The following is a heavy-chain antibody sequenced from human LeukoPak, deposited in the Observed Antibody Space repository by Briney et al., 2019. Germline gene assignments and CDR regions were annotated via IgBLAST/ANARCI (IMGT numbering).Heavy chain of an antibody. V-gene: IGHV1-8*01. J-gene: IGHJ5*02. D-gene: IGHD5-24*01. CDR1: GYTFTNYD. Sequence: GASVKVSCKASGYTFTNYDINWVRQATGQGLEWMGWMNPHSANTGYSQKFQGRVTLTRDMSTSTDYLELSSLRSEDTAVYYCARDNSVRDEAWWFNPWGQGTLVTVSS. CDR3: ARDNSVRDEAWWFNP. CDR2: MNPHSANT.